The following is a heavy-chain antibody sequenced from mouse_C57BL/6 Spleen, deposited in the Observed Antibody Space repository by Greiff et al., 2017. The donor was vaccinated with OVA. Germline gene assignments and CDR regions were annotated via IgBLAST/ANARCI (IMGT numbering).Heavy chain of an antibody. CDR3: ATGGNYGNYVGFAY. CDR1: GYSITSGYY. CDR2: ISYDGSN. D-gene: IGHD2-1*01. Sequence: EVKLVESGPGLVKPSQSLSLTCSVTGYSITSGYYWNWIRQFPGNKLEWMGYISYDGSNNYNPSLKNRISITRDTSKNQFFLKLNSVTTEDTATYYCATGGNYGNYVGFAYWGQGTLVTVSA. J-gene: IGHJ3*01. V-gene: IGHV3-6*01.